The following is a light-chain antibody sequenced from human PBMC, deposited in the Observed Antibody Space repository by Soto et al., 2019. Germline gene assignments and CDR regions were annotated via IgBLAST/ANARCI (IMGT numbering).Light chain of an antibody. CDR3: QQYNSFWT. CDR1: QSISSW. CDR2: KAS. Sequence: DIQITQSPSTLSSSVGDRVTITCLASQSISSWLAWYQQKPGKAPKLLIYKASSLESGVPSRFSGSGSGTEFTLTISSLQPHDFETYYCQQYNSFWTFGQGTKVDIK. J-gene: IGKJ1*01. V-gene: IGKV1-5*03.